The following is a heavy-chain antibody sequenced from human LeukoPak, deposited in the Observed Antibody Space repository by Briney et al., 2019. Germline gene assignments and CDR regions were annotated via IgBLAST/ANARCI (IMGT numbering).Heavy chain of an antibody. J-gene: IGHJ4*02. CDR1: GGSISSSSYY. CDR3: ARRSIDTYYYDSSGYAIPFFADY. CDR2: IYYSEST. V-gene: IGHV4-39*01. D-gene: IGHD3-22*01. Sequence: PSETLSLTCTVSGGSISSSSYYWVWIRQPPGKGLEWIRSIYYSESTYYNPSLNSRVTISVDTSKNQFSLKLSSVTAADTAVYYCARRSIDTYYYDSSGYAIPFFADYWGQGTLVTVSS.